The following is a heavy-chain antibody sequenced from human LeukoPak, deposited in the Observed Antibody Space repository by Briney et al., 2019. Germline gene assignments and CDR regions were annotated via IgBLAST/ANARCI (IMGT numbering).Heavy chain of an antibody. CDR3: ARAGYCSGSTCYSWFFDL. CDR1: GGSVNNGNHD. D-gene: IGHD2-15*01. Sequence: PSETLSLTCTVSGGSVNNGNHDWTWIRQPPGKGLEWIGYIYYSGSTYYNPSLKSRLTISIDTSKNQFSLKLTSVTAADTAVYYCARAGYCSGSTCYSWFFDLWGRGTLVTVSS. J-gene: IGHJ2*01. V-gene: IGHV4-30-4*01. CDR2: IYYSGST.